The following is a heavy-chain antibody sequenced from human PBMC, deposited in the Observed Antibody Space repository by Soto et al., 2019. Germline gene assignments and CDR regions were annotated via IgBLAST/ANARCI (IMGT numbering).Heavy chain of an antibody. CDR3: ARSLGIAAILFDP. Sequence: QVQLVESGGGVVQPGRSLRLSCAASGFTFSSYGMHWVRQAPGKGLEWVAVIWYDGSNKYYADSVKGRFTISRDNSKNTLYMQTNSLRAEDTAVYYCARSLGIAAILFDPWGQGTLVTVSS. CDR2: IWYDGSNK. V-gene: IGHV3-33*01. CDR1: GFTFSSYG. D-gene: IGHD6-13*01. J-gene: IGHJ5*02.